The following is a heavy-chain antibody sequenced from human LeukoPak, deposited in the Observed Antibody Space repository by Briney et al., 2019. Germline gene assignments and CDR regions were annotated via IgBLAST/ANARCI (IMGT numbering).Heavy chain of an antibody. CDR1: GGSIRSYY. J-gene: IGHJ4*02. V-gene: IGHV4-4*07. CDR3: ARDRALRPDY. CDR2: IYTSGST. D-gene: IGHD3-10*01. Sequence: PSQTLSLTCTVSGGSIRSYYWSWIREPAGKGLEWSGRIYTSGSTKYNPSLTSRVTMSVDTSKNQFSLKLGSVTAAETAVYYCARDRALRPDYWGQGTLVTVST.